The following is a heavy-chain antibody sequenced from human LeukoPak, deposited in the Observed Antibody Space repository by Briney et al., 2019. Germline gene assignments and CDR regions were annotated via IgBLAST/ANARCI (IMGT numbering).Heavy chain of an antibody. CDR3: ARDRTSFPDYGGNSEADAFDI. D-gene: IGHD4-23*01. J-gene: IGHJ3*02. CDR2: IYYSGST. Sequence: SETLSLTCTVSGGSVSSGSYYWGWIRQPPGKGLEWIGYIYYSGSTNYNPSLKSRVTISVDTSKNQFSLKLSSVTAADTAMYYCARDRTSFPDYGGNSEADAFDIWGQGTMVTVSS. V-gene: IGHV4-61*01. CDR1: GGSVSSGSYY.